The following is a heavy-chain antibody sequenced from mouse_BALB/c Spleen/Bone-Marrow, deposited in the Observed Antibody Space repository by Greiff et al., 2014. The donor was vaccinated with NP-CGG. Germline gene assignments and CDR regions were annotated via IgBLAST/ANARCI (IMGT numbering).Heavy chain of an antibody. D-gene: IGHD2-5*01. CDR1: GYIFTSYW. J-gene: IGHJ4*01. Sequence: QVQLQQPGAELVRPGASVKLSCKTSGYIFTSYWIHWIKQRSGQGLEWIARIYPGTGSNYYNEKFKGKATLTADKSSSTAYMQLSSLKSEYSAVYFCARTSNPAMDYWGQGTSVTVSS. CDR3: ARTSNPAMDY. CDR2: IYPGTGSN. V-gene: IGHV1S132*01.